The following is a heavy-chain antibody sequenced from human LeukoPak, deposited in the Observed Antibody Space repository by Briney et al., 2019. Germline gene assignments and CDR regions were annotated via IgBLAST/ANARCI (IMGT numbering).Heavy chain of an antibody. D-gene: IGHD3-22*01. CDR2: ISGSGGST. Sequence: GGSLRLSCAASGLTFSSYAMSWVRQAPGKGLEWVSAISGSGGSTYYADSVKGRFTISRDNSKNTLYLQMNSLRAEDTAVYYCAKDRYQNYYDSSGYYSGHWGQGTLVTVSS. J-gene: IGHJ4*02. CDR1: GLTFSSYA. CDR3: AKDRYQNYYDSSGYYSGH. V-gene: IGHV3-23*01.